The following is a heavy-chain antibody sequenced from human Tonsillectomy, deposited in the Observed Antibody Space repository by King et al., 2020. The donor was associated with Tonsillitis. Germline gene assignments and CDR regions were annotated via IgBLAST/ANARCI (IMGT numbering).Heavy chain of an antibody. J-gene: IGHJ4*02. V-gene: IGHV4-34*01. D-gene: IGHD6-13*01. CDR2: IDHSGST. CDR3: ARHIAHLDY. Sequence: VQLQQWGAGLLKPSETLSLTCAVYGVSFSDFHWTWIRQPPGKGLEWIGEIDHSGSTNYNPSLKSRVTISVDTSKNQFSLKLSSVTAADTAVYYCARHIAHLDYWGQGTLVTVSS. CDR1: GVSFSDFH.